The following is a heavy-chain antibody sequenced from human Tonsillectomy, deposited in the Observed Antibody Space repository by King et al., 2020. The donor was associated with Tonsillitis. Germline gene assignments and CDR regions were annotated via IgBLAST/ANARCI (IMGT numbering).Heavy chain of an antibody. CDR1: GYSFSFYW. CDR3: ARLWSHVGTVSTSPPYYFDY. CDR2: IYPDDSDT. Sequence: VQLVQSGAEVKKSGESLKISCKGSGYSFSFYWIAWVRQMPGKGLEWLGVIYPDDSDTKYSPSFQGQVTIAADRSISTAYLQWSSLNASDTAIYYCARLWSHVGTVSTSPPYYFDYWGQGTLVTVSA. J-gene: IGHJ4*02. D-gene: IGHD5/OR15-5a*01. V-gene: IGHV5-51*03.